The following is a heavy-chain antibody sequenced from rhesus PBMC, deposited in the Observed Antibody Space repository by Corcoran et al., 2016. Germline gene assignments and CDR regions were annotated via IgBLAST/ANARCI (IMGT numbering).Heavy chain of an antibody. Sequence: QVQLQESGPGVGRPAETLFLTCAVSGGSLRVSSRWSWLSMPPGRGLVWAGFSYGSSITTNYNPALRSRVTISKDTSKNQFSLKLSSVTAADTAVYYCARAGGYCTRTICYGGLDSWGQGVVVTVSS. CDR1: GGSLRVSSR. CDR2: SYGSSITT. D-gene: IGHD2-2*01. CDR3: ARAGGYCTRTICYGGLDS. V-gene: IGHV4S10*01. J-gene: IGHJ6*01.